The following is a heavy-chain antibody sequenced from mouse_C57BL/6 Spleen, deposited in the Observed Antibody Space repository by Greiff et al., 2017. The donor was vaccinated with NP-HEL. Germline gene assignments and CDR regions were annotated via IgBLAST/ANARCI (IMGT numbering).Heavy chain of an antibody. CDR1: GYTFTSYW. CDR3: ARGGLPHYDAMDY. V-gene: IGHV1-69*01. J-gene: IGHJ4*01. CDR2: IDPSDSYT. Sequence: QVQLQQPGAELVMPGASVKLSCKASGYTFTSYWMHWVKQRPGQGLEWIGEIDPSDSYTNYNQKFKGKSTLTVDKSSSTAYMQLSSLTSEDSAVYYCARGGLPHYDAMDYWGQGTSVTVSS. D-gene: IGHD2-4*01.